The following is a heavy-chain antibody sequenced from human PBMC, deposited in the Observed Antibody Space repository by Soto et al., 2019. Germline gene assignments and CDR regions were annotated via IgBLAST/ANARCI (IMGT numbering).Heavy chain of an antibody. D-gene: IGHD7-27*01. CDR1: GDSVSSNSAA. V-gene: IGHV6-1*01. Sequence: SQTLSLTCAISGDSVSSNSAAWNWIRQSPSRGLEWLGRTYYRSKWYNDYAVSVKSRITINPDTSKNQFSLQLNSVTPEDTAVYYCARGTGIQLGTDGYYFDYWGQGTLVTVSS. J-gene: IGHJ4*02. CDR2: TYYRSKWYN. CDR3: ARGTGIQLGTDGYYFDY.